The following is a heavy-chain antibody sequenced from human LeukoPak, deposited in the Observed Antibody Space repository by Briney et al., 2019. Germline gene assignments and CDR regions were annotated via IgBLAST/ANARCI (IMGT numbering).Heavy chain of an antibody. CDR1: GFTFSSYA. D-gene: IGHD3-9*01. CDR3: AKVGNTYYDILTGSTLEWFDP. V-gene: IGHV3-23*01. Sequence: GGSLRLSCAASGFTFSSYAMTWVRQAPGKGLEWVSGISGSGGNTYYADSVKGRFTISRDNSKNTLYLQMNSLRVEDTAVYYCAKVGNTYYDILTGSTLEWFDPWGQGTLVTVSS. CDR2: ISGSGGNT. J-gene: IGHJ5*02.